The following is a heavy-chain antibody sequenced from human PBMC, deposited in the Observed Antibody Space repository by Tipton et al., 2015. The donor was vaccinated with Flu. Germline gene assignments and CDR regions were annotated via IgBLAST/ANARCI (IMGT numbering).Heavy chain of an antibody. D-gene: IGHD2-15*01. J-gene: IGHJ5*02. Sequence: SGFSFSNSDMHWVRQAPGKGLEWVALVKDDGTLAYYADSVKGRFTISRDNSKNTLHLQMSSLRAEDTAVYYCAKDHSCGSHSNCPAKAFDPWGQGTMVTVSS. CDR2: VKDDGTLA. V-gene: IGHV3-30*02. CDR3: AKDHSCGSHSNCPAKAFDP. CDR1: GFSFSNSD.